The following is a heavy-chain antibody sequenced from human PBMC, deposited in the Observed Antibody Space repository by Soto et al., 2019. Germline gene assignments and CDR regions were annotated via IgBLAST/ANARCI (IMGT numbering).Heavy chain of an antibody. CDR2: FNAGNGNT. D-gene: IGHD2-15*01. CDR3: ARGPGGPDGPGDY. Sequence: QVQLVQSGAEVKKPGASVKVSCKASGYTFTSYAMHWVRQAPGQRLEWMGWFNAGNGNTKYSQKFQGRVTITRDTSASTAYMELSSLRSEDTALYYCARGPGGPDGPGDYWGQGTLVTVSS. J-gene: IGHJ4*02. V-gene: IGHV1-3*01. CDR1: GYTFTSYA.